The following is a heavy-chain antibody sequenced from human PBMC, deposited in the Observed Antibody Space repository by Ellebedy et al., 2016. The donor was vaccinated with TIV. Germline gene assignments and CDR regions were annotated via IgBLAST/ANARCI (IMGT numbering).Heavy chain of an antibody. D-gene: IGHD3-9*01. J-gene: IGHJ6*02. CDR2: MSSSGTHI. V-gene: IGHV3-11*01. CDR1: GFTVSDYF. CDR3: GRAREPGYFAYYYYGMDV. Sequence: GESLKISCAGSGFTVSDYFMSWVRQAPGKGLEWVAYMSSSGTHIYYADSVKGRFTVARDNALNSLYLQMNSLRGDDTAVYYCGRAREPGYFAYYYYGMDVWGQGTTVTVSS.